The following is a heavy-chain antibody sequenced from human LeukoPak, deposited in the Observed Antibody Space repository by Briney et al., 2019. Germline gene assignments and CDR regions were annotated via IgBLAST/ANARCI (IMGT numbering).Heavy chain of an antibody. CDR2: ISAYNGNT. CDR3: ARYDRPLGGVIGFDP. D-gene: IGHD3-16*01. CDR1: GYTFTSYG. Sequence: ASVKVSCKASGYTFTSYGISWVRQAPGQGLEWMGWISAYNGNTNYAQKLQGRVTMTTDTSTSTAYMELRSLRSDDTAVYYCARYDRPLGGVIGFDPWGQGTLVTVSS. V-gene: IGHV1-18*01. J-gene: IGHJ5*02.